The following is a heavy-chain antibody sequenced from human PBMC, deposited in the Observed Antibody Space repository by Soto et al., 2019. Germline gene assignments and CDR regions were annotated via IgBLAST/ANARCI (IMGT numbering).Heavy chain of an antibody. J-gene: IGHJ4*02. CDR2: IWYDGSNE. V-gene: IGHV3-33*01. CDR1: GFTFSSKG. CDR3: ARAKAAAGPFDY. D-gene: IGHD6-13*01. Sequence: QVQLVESGGGVVQPGRSLRLSCAASGFTFSSKGMHWVRQAPGKGLEWVAVIWYDGSNEYYADSVKGRFTISRDNSKNTLYLRMNGLRAEDTAVYYCARAKAAAGPFDYWGQGTLVTVSS.